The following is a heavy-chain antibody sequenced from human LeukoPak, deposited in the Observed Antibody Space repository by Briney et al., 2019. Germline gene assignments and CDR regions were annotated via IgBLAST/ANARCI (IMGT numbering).Heavy chain of an antibody. J-gene: IGHJ6*03. V-gene: IGHV1-69*04. Sequence: SVKVSCKASGYTFTGYYMHWVRQAPGQGLEWMGRIIPILGIANYAQKFQGRVTITADESTSTAYMELSSLRSEDTAVYYCARGAYYDFWSGYLGSRDYYYMDVWGKGTTVTVSS. D-gene: IGHD3-3*01. CDR3: ARGAYYDFWSGYLGSRDYYYMDV. CDR1: GYTFTGYY. CDR2: IIPILGIA.